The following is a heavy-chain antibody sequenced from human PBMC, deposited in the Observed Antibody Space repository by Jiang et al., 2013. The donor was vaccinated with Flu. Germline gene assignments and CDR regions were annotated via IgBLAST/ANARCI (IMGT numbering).Heavy chain of an antibody. D-gene: IGHD3-3*01. Sequence: SGFNFDDYGMHWVRQAPGKGPEWVSGITWNSDNEGYADSVKGRFTISRDNAKNSLHLQMNSLRVEDTAFYYCAKDRVGTYYDFYRGSPAGAVEFQSGGQGTLVIVSS. J-gene: IGHJ1*01. CDR2: ITWNSDNE. V-gene: IGHV3-9*01. CDR3: AKDRVGTYYDFYRGSPAGAVEFQS. CDR1: GFNFDDYG.